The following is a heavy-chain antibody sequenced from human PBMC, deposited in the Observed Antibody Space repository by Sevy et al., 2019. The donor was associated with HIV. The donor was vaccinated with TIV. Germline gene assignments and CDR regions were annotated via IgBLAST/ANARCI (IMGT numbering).Heavy chain of an antibody. CDR2: ISFDGSTT. Sequence: GSLRLSCAASGFSFRNYWMHWVRQAPGKGLVWVSRISFDGSTTTYADSVKGRVTISRDNAKNTLYLQMNSLRAEDTAVYYCAREVGRGHDYWGQGTLVTVSS. D-gene: IGHD1-26*01. J-gene: IGHJ4*02. V-gene: IGHV3-74*01. CDR3: AREVGRGHDY. CDR1: GFSFRNYW.